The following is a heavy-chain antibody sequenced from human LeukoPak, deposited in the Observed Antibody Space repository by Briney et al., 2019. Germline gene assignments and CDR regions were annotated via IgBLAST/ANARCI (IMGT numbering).Heavy chain of an antibody. V-gene: IGHV4-59*01. CDR1: GDSISLFY. D-gene: IGHD3-3*01. CDR3: ARGNYDFWSGYYGDYGLDV. Sequence: SETLSLTCIVSGDSISLFYWSWIRQPPGKGLEWIGYIHYSGRTNYNPSLKSRVTMSLDTSKNHFSLNLSSVTAADTAVYYCARGNYDFWSGYYGDYGLDVWGQGTTVAVSS. J-gene: IGHJ6*02. CDR2: IHYSGRT.